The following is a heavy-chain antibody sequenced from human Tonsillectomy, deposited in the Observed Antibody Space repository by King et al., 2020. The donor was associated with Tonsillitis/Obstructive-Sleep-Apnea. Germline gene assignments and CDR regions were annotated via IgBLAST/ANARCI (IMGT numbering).Heavy chain of an antibody. CDR3: VREHRLQYNYYYYMDV. J-gene: IGHJ6*03. CDR1: GDTFSSYA. V-gene: IGHV1-69*04. D-gene: IGHD4-11*01. CDR2: IIPMLAIT. Sequence: QLVQSGAEVKKPGSSVKVSCKASGDTFSSYAVSWVRQAPGQGLEWMGRIIPMLAITNYAQKFQGRVTITADKSTSTAYMEVSSLRSEDTAMFYCVREHRLQYNYYYYMDVWGKGTTVTVSS.